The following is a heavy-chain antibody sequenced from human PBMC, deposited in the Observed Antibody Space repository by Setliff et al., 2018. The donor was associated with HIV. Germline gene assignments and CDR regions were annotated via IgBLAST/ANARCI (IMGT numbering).Heavy chain of an antibody. CDR1: GFTFSSYA. D-gene: IGHD4-17*01. CDR2: ISNNGGST. CDR3: ARSLTVTGVADY. J-gene: IGHJ4*02. Sequence: GGSLRLSCAASGFTFSSYAMHWVRQAPGKGLEYVSGISNNGGSTYYANSVRGRFTISRDNSKNTVYLQMGSLGTEDMAVYHCARSLTVTGVADYWGQGTLVTVSS. V-gene: IGHV3-64*01.